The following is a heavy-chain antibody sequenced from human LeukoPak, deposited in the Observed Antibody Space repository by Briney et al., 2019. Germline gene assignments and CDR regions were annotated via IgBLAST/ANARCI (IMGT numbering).Heavy chain of an antibody. CDR1: GGSISSNDYY. CDR3: ARDSQGITMVRGALSYGMDV. CDR2: ISYSGST. Sequence: ASQTLSLTCTVSGGSISSNDYYWGWIRQPPGKGLEWIGYISYSGSTYYNPSLKSRVSISVDTSKNQFSLKLSSVTAADIAVYYCARDSQGITMVRGALSYGMDVWGQGTTVSVSS. J-gene: IGHJ6*02. D-gene: IGHD3-10*01. V-gene: IGHV4-30-4*01.